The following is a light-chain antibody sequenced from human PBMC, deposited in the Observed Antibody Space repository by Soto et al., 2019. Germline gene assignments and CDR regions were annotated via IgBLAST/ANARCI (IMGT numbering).Light chain of an antibody. CDR2: SNN. J-gene: IGLJ3*02. CDR3: AAWDDNLNGPV. V-gene: IGLV1-44*01. CDR1: SSNIGRNT. Sequence: QSVLTQPPSASGTPGQRVTISCSGSSSNIGRNTVNWYQQLPGTAPKVLIYSNNQRPSGVPDRFSGSKSGTSASLAISGLQSEDEADYFCAAWDDNLNGPVFGGGTQLTVL.